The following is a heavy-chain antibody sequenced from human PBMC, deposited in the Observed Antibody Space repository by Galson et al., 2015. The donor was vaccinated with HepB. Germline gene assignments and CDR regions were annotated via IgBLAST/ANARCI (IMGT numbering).Heavy chain of an antibody. J-gene: IGHJ4*02. CDR3: ARESPHDYGGWGH. CDR1: GFTFSRYA. Sequence: SLRLSCAASGFTFSRYAMHWVRQAPGKGLEWVAVISYDGSNKYYADSVKGRFTISRDNSKNTLYLQMNSLRAEDTAVYYCARESPHDYGGWGHWGQGTLVTVSS. V-gene: IGHV3-30-3*01. CDR2: ISYDGSNK. D-gene: IGHD4-23*01.